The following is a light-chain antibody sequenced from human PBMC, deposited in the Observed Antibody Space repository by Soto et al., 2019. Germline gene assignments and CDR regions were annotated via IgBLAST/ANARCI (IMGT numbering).Light chain of an antibody. CDR3: QQYGSSPRT. CDR1: QSVSSSW. J-gene: IGKJ1*01. Sequence: EIVLTQSPGTLSLSPGERATLSCRASQSVSSSWLAWYQQKPGQAPRLLIYGASSRATGIPDRFSGSGSVTDFTLTISRLEPEDFAVYFCQQYGSSPRTFGQGTKVDI. CDR2: GAS. V-gene: IGKV3-20*01.